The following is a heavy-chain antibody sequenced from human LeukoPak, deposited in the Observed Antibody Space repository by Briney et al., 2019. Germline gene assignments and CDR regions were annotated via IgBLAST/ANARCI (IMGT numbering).Heavy chain of an antibody. CDR1: GYTFTGYY. D-gene: IGHD2-15*01. CDR2: INPNSGGT. Sequence: ASVKVSCKASGYTFTGYYMHWVRQAPGQGLEWMGWINPNSGGTNYAQKFQGRVTMTRDTSISTAYMELSRLRSDDTAVYYCARDYVVVVAATVPYYGMDVWGHGTTVTVSS. J-gene: IGHJ6*02. CDR3: ARDYVVVVAATVPYYGMDV. V-gene: IGHV1-2*02.